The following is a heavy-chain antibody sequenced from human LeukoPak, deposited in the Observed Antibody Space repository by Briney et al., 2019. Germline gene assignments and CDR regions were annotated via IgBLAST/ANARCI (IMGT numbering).Heavy chain of an antibody. D-gene: IGHD4-23*01. CDR2: IFYSGST. CDR1: GGSISSYH. J-gene: IGHJ4*02. CDR3: ARAPPVLGGIPDY. V-gene: IGHV4-59*01. Sequence: SETLSLTCSVSGGSISSYHWSWIRQPPGKGLEWIGYIFYSGSTKYNPSLESRVTISVDTSKNQFSLKLSSVTAADTAVYYCARAPPVLGGIPDYWGQGTLVTVSS.